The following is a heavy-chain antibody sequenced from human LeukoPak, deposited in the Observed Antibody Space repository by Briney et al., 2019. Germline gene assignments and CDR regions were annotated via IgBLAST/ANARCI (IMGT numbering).Heavy chain of an antibody. Sequence: SETLSLTCTVSGGSFTRYYWSWIRQPPGKGLEWIGYIFDSGSTNYNPSLKSRVTISVDTSKNQFSLKLSSVTAADTAVYYCAREGDKYANWFDTWGQGTLVTVSS. J-gene: IGHJ5*02. D-gene: IGHD2-8*01. CDR1: GGSFTRYY. CDR2: IFDSGST. CDR3: AREGDKYANWFDT. V-gene: IGHV4-59*01.